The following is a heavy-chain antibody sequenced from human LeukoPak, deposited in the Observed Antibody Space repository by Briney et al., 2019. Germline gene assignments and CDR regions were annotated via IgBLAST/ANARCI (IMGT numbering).Heavy chain of an antibody. D-gene: IGHD4-17*01. V-gene: IGHV4-38-2*02. Sequence: PSETLSLTCTVSGYSISNGYYWSWIRQSPGKGLEWIGSLYHSGSTFYNPSLKSRVTISVDTSKNQFSLKLTSVTAADTAVYYCARHPSVTTFLFDFWGQGTLVTVSS. CDR1: GYSISNGYY. CDR2: LYHSGST. CDR3: ARHPSVTTFLFDF. J-gene: IGHJ4*02.